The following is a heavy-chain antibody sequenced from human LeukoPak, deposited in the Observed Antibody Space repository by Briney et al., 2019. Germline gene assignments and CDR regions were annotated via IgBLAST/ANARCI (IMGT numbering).Heavy chain of an antibody. CDR1: GFTFSSYA. Sequence: GGSLRLSCAASGFTFSSYAMHWVRQAPGKGLEWVAVISYDGSNKYYADSVKGRFTISRDNSKNTLYLQMNSLRAEGTAVYYCARDRPDPGSSSWYSLYYYYGMDVWGQGTTVTVSS. J-gene: IGHJ6*02. D-gene: IGHD6-13*01. CDR3: ARDRPDPGSSSWYSLYYYYGMDV. CDR2: ISYDGSNK. V-gene: IGHV3-30-3*01.